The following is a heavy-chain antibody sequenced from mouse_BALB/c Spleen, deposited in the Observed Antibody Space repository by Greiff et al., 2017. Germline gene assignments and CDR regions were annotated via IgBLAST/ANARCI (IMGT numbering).Heavy chain of an antibody. V-gene: IGHV2-6-5*01. D-gene: IGHD2-10*02. CDR3: AKHRYGNQPEGAMDY. CDR1: GFSLTDYG. J-gene: IGHJ4*01. CDR2: IWGGGST. Sequence: VQLQQSGPGLVAPSQSLSITCTVSGFSLTDYGVSWIRQPPGKGLEWLGVIWGGGSTYYNSALKSRLSISKDNSKSQVFLKMNSLQTDDTAMYYCAKHRYGNQPEGAMDYWGQGTSVTVSS.